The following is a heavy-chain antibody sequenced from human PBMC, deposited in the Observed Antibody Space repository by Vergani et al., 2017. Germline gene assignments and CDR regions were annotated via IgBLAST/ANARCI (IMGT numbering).Heavy chain of an antibody. J-gene: IGHJ4*02. CDR3: ARDPLYYYDSSGHPFDY. D-gene: IGHD3-22*01. CDR1: GYTFTGHY. Sequence: QVQPVQSGAEVKKPGASVKVPCKASGYTFTGHYMHLVRQAPGQGLEWIGWINPNSGGTNYAQKFHGRVTMTRKTSICTAYMELSSLRSDDTAVYYGARDPLYYYDSSGHPFDYWGQGTLVTVSS. V-gene: IGHV1-2*02. CDR2: INPNSGGT.